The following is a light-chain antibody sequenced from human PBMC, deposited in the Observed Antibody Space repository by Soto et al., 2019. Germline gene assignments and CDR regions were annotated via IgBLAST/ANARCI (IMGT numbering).Light chain of an antibody. CDR2: EVT. CDR1: SSDIGAYNY. J-gene: IGLJ1*01. CDR3: SSYTSSTTLYV. V-gene: IGLV2-14*01. Sequence: QSALTQPASVSGSPGQSITFSCTGTSSDIGAYNYVSWYQQHPGKAPKLMIYEVTNRPSGVSDRFSGSKSGNTASLTISGLQTEDEADYYCSSYTSSTTLYVFGTGTKVTVL.